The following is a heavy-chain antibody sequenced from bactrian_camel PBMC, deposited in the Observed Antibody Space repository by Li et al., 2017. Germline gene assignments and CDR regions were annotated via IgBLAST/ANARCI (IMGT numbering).Heavy chain of an antibody. V-gene: IGHV3S59*01. J-gene: IGHJ4*01. CDR3: VTCGRY. Sequence: VQLVESGGGSVQAGGSLRLSCVATGYTYDGCSVAWYRQAPGKARELVARVPEIYLMSVKGRFAVSQDKAKNTTYLQMNSLKVEDTAMYYCVTCGRYWGQGTQVTVS. CDR2: VPE. CDR1: GYTYDGCS.